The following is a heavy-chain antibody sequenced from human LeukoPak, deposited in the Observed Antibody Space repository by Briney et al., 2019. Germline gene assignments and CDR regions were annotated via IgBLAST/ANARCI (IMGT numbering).Heavy chain of an antibody. J-gene: IGHJ4*02. CDR2: IYSGGST. CDR3: ARRYCSGGSCYFDY. CDR1: GFTVSSNY. V-gene: IGHV3-66*01. D-gene: IGHD2-15*01. Sequence: PGGSLRLSCAASGFTVSSNYMSWVRQAPGKGLEWVSVIYSGGSTYYADSVKGRFTISRDNSKSTLYLQMNSLRAEDTAVYYCARRYCSGGSCYFDYWGQGTLVTVSS.